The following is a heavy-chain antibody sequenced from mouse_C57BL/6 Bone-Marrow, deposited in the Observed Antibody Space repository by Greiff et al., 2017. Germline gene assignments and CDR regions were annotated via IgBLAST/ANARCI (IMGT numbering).Heavy chain of an antibody. J-gene: IGHJ4*01. V-gene: IGHV5-17*01. D-gene: IGHD2-4*01. CDR3: ARNYDEAMDY. CDR1: GFTFSDYG. CDR2: ISSGSSTI. Sequence: EVKLQESGGGLVKPGGSLKLSCAASGFTFSDYGMHWVRQAPEKGLEWVAYISSGSSTIYYADTVKGRFTISRDNAKNTLFLQMTSLRSEDTAMYYCARNYDEAMDYWGQGTSVTVSS.